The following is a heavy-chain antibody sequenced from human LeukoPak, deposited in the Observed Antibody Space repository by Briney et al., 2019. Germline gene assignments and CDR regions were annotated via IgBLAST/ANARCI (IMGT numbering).Heavy chain of an antibody. CDR2: IIHSGRT. CDR3: ARGLREFGYYYYHMDV. CDR1: GFTFSSYW. Sequence: GSLRLSCTASGFTFSSYWMSWVRQPPGKGLEWIGEIIHSGRTNYNPSLKSRVTISADTSKNQFSLKLRSVTAADTAVYYCARGLREFGYYYYHMDVWGKGTTVTVSS. D-gene: IGHD3-10*01. V-gene: IGHV4-34*01. J-gene: IGHJ6*03.